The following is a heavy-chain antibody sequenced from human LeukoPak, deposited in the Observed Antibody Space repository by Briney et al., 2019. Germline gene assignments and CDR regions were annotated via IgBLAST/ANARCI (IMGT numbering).Heavy chain of an antibody. CDR1: GFTFSYYS. V-gene: IGHV3-48*01. D-gene: IGHD2-21*01. Sequence: GGSLRLSCVASGFTFSYYSMNWVRQAPGKGLEWVSYINSISGEIWYADSVKGRFTISRDDAKNSLYLQMNSLRAEDTAVYYCARPRVMGSRGPYLDYWGQGTLVTVSS. J-gene: IGHJ4*02. CDR3: ARPRVMGSRGPYLDY. CDR2: INSISGEI.